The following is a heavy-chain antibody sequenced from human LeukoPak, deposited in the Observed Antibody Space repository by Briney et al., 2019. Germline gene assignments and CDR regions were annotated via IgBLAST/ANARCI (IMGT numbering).Heavy chain of an antibody. CDR3: AKDEGVVLSTSFDFGH. CDR2: ISGSGRNT. J-gene: IGHJ4*02. V-gene: IGHV3-23*01. CDR1: GFTFSTYA. D-gene: IGHD3-10*01. Sequence: GGSLRLSCVVSGFTFSTYAMSWVRQAPGKGLEWVAFISGSGRNTYYADSVKGRFTISRDNFRNTLSLQMNSLRPDGMAIYYCAKDEGVVLSTSFDFGHWGQGTLVAVSS.